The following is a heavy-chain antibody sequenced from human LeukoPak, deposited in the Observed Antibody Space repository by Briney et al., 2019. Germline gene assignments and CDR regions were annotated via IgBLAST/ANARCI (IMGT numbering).Heavy chain of an antibody. CDR3: AKSVYHSGNY. J-gene: IGHJ4*02. Sequence: GGSLRLSCAASGFTIGTYGMSWVRQAPGKGLEWVSSISGGTTYYADSVKGRFTISRDNSKNTVSLQMNSLRAEDTAVYYCAKSVYHSGNYWGQGTLVTVSS. CDR1: GFTIGTYG. CDR2: ISGGTT. V-gene: IGHV3-23*01. D-gene: IGHD3-10*01.